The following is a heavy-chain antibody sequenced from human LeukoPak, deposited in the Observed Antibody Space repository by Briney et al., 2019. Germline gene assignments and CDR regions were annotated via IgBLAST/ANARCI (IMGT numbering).Heavy chain of an antibody. V-gene: IGHV4-39*07. D-gene: IGHD3-3*01. J-gene: IGHJ4*02. CDR1: GGSISSSSYY. CDR2: INHSGST. Sequence: SSETLSLTCTVSGGSISSSSYYWSWIRQPPGKGLEWIGEINHSGSTNYNPSLKSRVTISVDTSKNQFSLKLSSVTAADTAVYYCARGRGAITIASRYWGQGTLVTVSS. CDR3: ARGRGAITIASRY.